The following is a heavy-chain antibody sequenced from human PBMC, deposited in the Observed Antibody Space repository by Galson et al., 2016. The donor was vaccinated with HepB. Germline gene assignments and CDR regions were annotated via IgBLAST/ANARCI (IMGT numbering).Heavy chain of an antibody. V-gene: IGHV3-74*01. J-gene: IGHJ5*02. CDR2: INTDGSST. Sequence: SLRLSCAASGYTFSSHWMHWVRQAPGKGLVWVSRINTDGSSTSYADSVKGRFTISRDNSMNTVYLQMNSLRVEDTAIYYCAKDYTPDSGYDIDHWGQGTLVTVSS. D-gene: IGHD5-12*01. CDR1: GYTFSSHW. CDR3: AKDYTPDSGYDIDH.